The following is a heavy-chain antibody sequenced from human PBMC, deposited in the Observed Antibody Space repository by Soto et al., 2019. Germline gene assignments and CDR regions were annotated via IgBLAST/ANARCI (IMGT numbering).Heavy chain of an antibody. J-gene: IGHJ4*02. Sequence: ETLSLTCAVYGGSFSGYYWSWIRQPPGKGLEWIGEINHSGSTNYNPSLKSRVTISVDTSKNQFSLKLSSVTAADTAVYYCARVKWLSKYYFDYWGQGTLVTVS. CDR1: GGSFSGYY. D-gene: IGHD3-22*01. CDR3: ARVKWLSKYYFDY. CDR2: INHSGST. V-gene: IGHV4-34*01.